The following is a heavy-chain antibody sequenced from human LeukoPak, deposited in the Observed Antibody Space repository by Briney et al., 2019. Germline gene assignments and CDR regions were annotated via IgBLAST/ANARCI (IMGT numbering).Heavy chain of an antibody. CDR1: GFTFGDSS. J-gene: IGHJ4*02. V-gene: IGHV3-49*04. CDR2: IRSKAYGVTT. CDR3: TKDDSPEY. Sequence: GGSLRLSCTASGFTFGDSSMSWVRQAPGKGFDWVGFIRSKAYGVTTEYATSVKGRFTISRDDSRSIAYLQLNSLRAEDTGMYYCTKDDSPEYWGQGTLVTVSS. D-gene: IGHD1-14*01.